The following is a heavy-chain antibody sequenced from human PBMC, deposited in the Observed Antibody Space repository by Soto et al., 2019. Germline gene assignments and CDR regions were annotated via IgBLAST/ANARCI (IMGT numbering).Heavy chain of an antibody. CDR1: GGSISSYY. D-gene: IGHD3-3*01. V-gene: IGHV4-59*01. J-gene: IGHJ6*02. CDR2: IYYSGST. CDR3: ARDFTIFGVVNGGMDV. Sequence: SETLSLTCTVSGGSISSYYWSWIRQPPGKGLEWIGYIYYSGSTNYNPSLKSRVTISVDTSKNQFSLKLSSVTAADTAVYYCARDFTIFGVVNGGMDVWGQGTTVTVSS.